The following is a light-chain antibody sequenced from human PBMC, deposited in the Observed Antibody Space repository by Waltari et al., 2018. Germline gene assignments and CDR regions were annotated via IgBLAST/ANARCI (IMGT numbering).Light chain of an antibody. CDR3: CSYAGGATYV. CDR1: SSDVGSNNF. Sequence: QSALTQPASVSGSPGQSITISCPGSSSDVGSNNFVSWYQQLPGKAPKLMIYEGSKRPSGVSDRFSGSKSGNTASLTISGLQAEDEADYYCCSYAGGATYVFGSGTKVNVL. J-gene: IGLJ1*01. V-gene: IGLV2-23*01. CDR2: EGS.